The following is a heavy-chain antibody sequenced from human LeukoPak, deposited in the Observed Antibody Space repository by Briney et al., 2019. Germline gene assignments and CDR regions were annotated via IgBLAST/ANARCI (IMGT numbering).Heavy chain of an antibody. D-gene: IGHD3-22*01. V-gene: IGHV4-4*07. J-gene: IGHJ4*02. Sequence: SETLSLTYNLSGVSIHIYYWRWLRQTPGKGLEWIGRSHGSGSTNYNPSLKNRVTISIDTSKNHFSLLLRSVTAADTALYFFARDGGYDSAFFDFWGQGTLVTVSS. CDR1: GVSIHIYY. CDR2: SHGSGST. CDR3: ARDGGYDSAFFDF.